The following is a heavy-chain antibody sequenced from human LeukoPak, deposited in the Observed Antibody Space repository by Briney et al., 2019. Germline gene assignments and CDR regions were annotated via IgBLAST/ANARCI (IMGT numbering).Heavy chain of an antibody. Sequence: SETLSLTCTVSGGSISSGDYYWSWIRQPPGQGLEWVGYIYYSGSTYYNPSLESRVTISVDTSKNQFSLKLSSVTAADTAVYYCARGRFLEWRKYYYGIDVWGQGTTVTVSS. CDR3: ARGRFLEWRKYYYGIDV. CDR2: IYYSGST. J-gene: IGHJ6*02. D-gene: IGHD3-3*01. CDR1: GGSISSGDYY. V-gene: IGHV4-30-4*01.